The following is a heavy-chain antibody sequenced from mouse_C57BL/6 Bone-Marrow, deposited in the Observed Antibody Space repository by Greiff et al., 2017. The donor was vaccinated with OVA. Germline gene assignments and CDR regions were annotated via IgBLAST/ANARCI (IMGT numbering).Heavy chain of an antibody. Sequence: QVQLQQPGTELVKPGASVKLSCKASGYTFTSSWMHWVTQRPGQGLEWIGNINPSNGGTTYNEKFQSKATLTVDKSSSTAYMQHSSLTSEDSAVYYCAKRGYGMYFDYWGQGTTLTVSS. D-gene: IGHD1-1*01. CDR1: GYTFTSSW. CDR2: INPSNGGT. CDR3: AKRGYGMYFDY. J-gene: IGHJ2*01. V-gene: IGHV1-53*01.